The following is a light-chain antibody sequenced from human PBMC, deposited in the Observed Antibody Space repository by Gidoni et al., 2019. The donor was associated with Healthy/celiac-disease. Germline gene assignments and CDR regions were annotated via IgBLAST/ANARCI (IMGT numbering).Light chain of an antibody. Sequence: QSVLPQPPSASGTPGQRVTISCSGSSSNIGSNTVNWYQQRPGTAPQLLIYSNNQRPSGVPDRFSGSKSGTSASLAISGLQSEDEADYYCAAWDDSLNGPVFGGGTKLTVL. CDR2: SNN. J-gene: IGLJ2*01. CDR1: SSNIGSNT. V-gene: IGLV1-44*01. CDR3: AAWDDSLNGPV.